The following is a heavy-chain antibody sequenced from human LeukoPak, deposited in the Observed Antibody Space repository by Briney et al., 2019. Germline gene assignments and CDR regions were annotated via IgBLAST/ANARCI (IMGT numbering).Heavy chain of an antibody. J-gene: IGHJ3*02. CDR3: AREEWLRSNDAFDI. CDR1: GGSISSYY. D-gene: IGHD5-12*01. V-gene: IGHV4-4*07. Sequence: SETLSLTCTVSGGSISSYYWSWIRQPAGKGLEWIGRIYTSGSTNYNPSLKSRVTMSVDTSKNQFSLKLSSVTAADTAVYYCAREEWLRSNDAFDIWGQGTMVTVSS. CDR2: IYTSGST.